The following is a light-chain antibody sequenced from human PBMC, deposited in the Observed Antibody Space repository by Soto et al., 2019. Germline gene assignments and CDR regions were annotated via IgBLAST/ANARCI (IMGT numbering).Light chain of an antibody. Sequence: DIQMTQSPSPLSGSVGDRVTITCRASQTISSWLAWYQQTKGKAPKILIYKASTLKSGVPSRFRGSGSGTEFTLTLSRLQPDDFETYYCQHYNSYSEAFGQGTKVDI. V-gene: IGKV1-5*03. CDR1: QTISSW. J-gene: IGKJ1*01. CDR3: QHYNSYSEA. CDR2: KAS.